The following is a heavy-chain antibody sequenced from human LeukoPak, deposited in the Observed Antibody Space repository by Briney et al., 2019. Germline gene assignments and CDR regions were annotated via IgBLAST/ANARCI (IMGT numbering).Heavy chain of an antibody. CDR2: IYYSGSP. D-gene: IGHD3-22*01. V-gene: IGHV4-31*03. CDR1: GGSISSGGYY. Sequence: SETLSLTCTVSGGSISSGGYYWSWIRQHPGKVLEWIGYIYYSGSPYYNPSLKSRVTISVDTSKNQFSLKLSSVTAADTAVYYCARVPIPYCDSSGYLIDYWGQGTLVTVSS. J-gene: IGHJ4*02. CDR3: ARVPIPYCDSSGYLIDY.